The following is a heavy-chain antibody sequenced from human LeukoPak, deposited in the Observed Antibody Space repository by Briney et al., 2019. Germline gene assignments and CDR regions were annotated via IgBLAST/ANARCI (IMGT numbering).Heavy chain of an antibody. CDR1: GFTISNNY. Sequence: PGGSLRLSCAASGFTISNNYMSWVRQAPGKGLEWVAVIYGADMTHYIDSVRGRFTISRDTSKNMVYLRMHSLRVEDTAVYYCALEPRPPYSYVGKWGQGTQVAVSS. CDR2: IYGADMT. CDR3: ALEPRPPYSYVGK. J-gene: IGHJ4*02. V-gene: IGHV3-53*01. D-gene: IGHD5-18*01.